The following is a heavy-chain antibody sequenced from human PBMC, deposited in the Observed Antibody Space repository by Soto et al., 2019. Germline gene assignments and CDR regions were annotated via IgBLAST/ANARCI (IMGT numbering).Heavy chain of an antibody. V-gene: IGHV3-7*01. CDR3: ARDGSGGDVGYYYYYYYMDV. J-gene: IGHJ6*03. CDR2: IKQDGSEK. Sequence: GGSLRLSCAASGFTFSSYWMSWVRQAPGKGLEWVANIKQDGSEKYYVDSVKGRFTISRDNAKNSLYLQMNSLRAEDTAVYYCARDGSGGDVGYYYYYYYMDVWGKGTTVTVSS. CDR1: GFTFSSYW. D-gene: IGHD2-21*02.